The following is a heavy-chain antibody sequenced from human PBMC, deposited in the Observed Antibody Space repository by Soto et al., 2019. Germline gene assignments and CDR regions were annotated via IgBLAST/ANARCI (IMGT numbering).Heavy chain of an antibody. CDR3: VRALILTGDGGYFES. V-gene: IGHV4-31*03. CDR2: VYYSGTT. J-gene: IGHJ4*02. CDR1: GGSISSCSYY. Sequence: QVQLQESGPGLVKPSQTVSLTCTVSGGSISSCSYYWSWVPQHPGKGLEWLGYVYYSGTTYNNPSLKSRVFISIDTSKNQFLLNLSSGTAADTAVYYCVRALILTGDGGYFESGGQGTLVTVSS. D-gene: IGHD3-9*01.